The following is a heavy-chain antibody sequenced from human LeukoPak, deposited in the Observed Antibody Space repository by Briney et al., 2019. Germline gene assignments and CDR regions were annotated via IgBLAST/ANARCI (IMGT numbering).Heavy chain of an antibody. CDR1: GYTFTSYY. CDR2: INPSGGTT. D-gene: IGHD3-16*01. CDR3: ARVRGGGHYFDY. J-gene: IGHJ4*02. Sequence: ASVKVSCKASGYTFTSYYVLWVRQAPGQGLEWMGIINPSGGTTNYAQKFQGRVTMTRDTSTSTVHMELSSLRSEDTAVYYRARVRGGGHYFDYWGQGALVTVPS. V-gene: IGHV1-46*01.